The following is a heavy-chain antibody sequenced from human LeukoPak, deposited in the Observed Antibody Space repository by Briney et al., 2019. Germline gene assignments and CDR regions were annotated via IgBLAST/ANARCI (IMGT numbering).Heavy chain of an antibody. CDR2: INHSGST. J-gene: IGHJ4*02. V-gene: IGHV4-34*01. D-gene: IGHD6-13*01. CDR3: ARASPIAAIDY. Sequence: PSETPSLTCAVYGGSFSGYYWSWIRQPPGKGLEWIGEINHSGSTNYNPSLKSRVTISVDTSKNQFSLKLSSVTAADTAVYYCARASPIAAIDYWGQGTLVTVSS. CDR1: GGSFSGYY.